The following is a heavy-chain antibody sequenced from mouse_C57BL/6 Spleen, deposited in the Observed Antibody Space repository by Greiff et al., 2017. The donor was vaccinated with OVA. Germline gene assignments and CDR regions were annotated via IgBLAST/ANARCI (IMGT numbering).Heavy chain of an antibody. Sequence: EVQRVESEGGLVQPGSSMKLSCTASGFTFSDYYMAWVRQVPEKGLEWVANINYDGSSTYYLDSLKSRFIISRDNAKNILYLQMSSLKSEDTATYYCARDRDEEYFDYWGQGTTLTVSS. D-gene: IGHD3-1*01. V-gene: IGHV5-16*01. CDR3: ARDRDEEYFDY. CDR1: GFTFSDYY. J-gene: IGHJ2*01. CDR2: INYDGSST.